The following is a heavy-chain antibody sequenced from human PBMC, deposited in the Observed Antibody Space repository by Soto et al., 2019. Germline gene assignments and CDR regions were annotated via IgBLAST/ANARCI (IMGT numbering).Heavy chain of an antibody. J-gene: IGHJ4*02. D-gene: IGHD2-8*01. CDR3: AYLYCTTTVCPDY. CDR1: GFTFSSYS. CDR2: ISSSSSSI. V-gene: IGHV3-48*01. Sequence: GGSLRLSCAASGFTFSSYSMNWVRQAPGKGLEWVSYISSSSSSIYYADSVRGRFTISRDNAKNSLYLQMNSLRAEDTAVYYCAYLYCTTTVCPDYWGQGTLVTVSS.